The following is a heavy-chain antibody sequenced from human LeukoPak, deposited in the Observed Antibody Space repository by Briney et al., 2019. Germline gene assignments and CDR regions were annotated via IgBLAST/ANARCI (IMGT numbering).Heavy chain of an antibody. D-gene: IGHD6-19*01. V-gene: IGHV3-23*01. Sequence: GESLRLSCAASGFTFSSYAMTWVRQAPGEGLEWVSAISGGATSTYYADSVKGRFTISRDSSKNTLYLQMNSLRAEDTAVYFCAKAPRYSSGWYHYFDYWGQGTLVTVSS. CDR1: GFTFSSYA. J-gene: IGHJ4*02. CDR3: AKAPRYSSGWYHYFDY. CDR2: ISGGATST.